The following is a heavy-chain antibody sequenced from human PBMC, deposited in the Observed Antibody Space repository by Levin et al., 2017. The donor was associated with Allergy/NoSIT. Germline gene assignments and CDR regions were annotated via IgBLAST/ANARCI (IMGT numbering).Heavy chain of an antibody. CDR2: INHSGST. CDR1: GGSFSGYY. V-gene: IGHV4-34*01. CDR3: ASEGGGDYGDYVWPF. J-gene: IGHJ4*02. Sequence: SETLSLTCAVYGGSFSGYYWSWIRQPPGKGLEWIGEINHSGSTNYNPSLKSRVTISVDTSKNQFALKLSSVTAADTAVYYCASEGGGDYGDYVWPFWGQGTLVTVSS. D-gene: IGHD4-17*01.